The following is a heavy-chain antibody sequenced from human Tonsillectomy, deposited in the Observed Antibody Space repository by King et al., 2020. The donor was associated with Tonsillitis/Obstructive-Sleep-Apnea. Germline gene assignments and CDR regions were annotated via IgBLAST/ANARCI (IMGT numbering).Heavy chain of an antibody. J-gene: IGHJ4*02. V-gene: IGHV4-39*01. CDR3: ARQGGGYGDTRIDY. CDR2: IYYSGST. CDR1: GGSISSRSYY. D-gene: IGHD4-17*01. Sequence: QLQESGPGLVKPSETLSLTCTVSGGSISSRSYYWGWIRQPPGKGLEWIGSIYYSGSTYHNPSLKSRVTISVDTSKNQFSLKLSSVTAADTAVYYCARQGGGYGDTRIDYWGQGTLVTVSS.